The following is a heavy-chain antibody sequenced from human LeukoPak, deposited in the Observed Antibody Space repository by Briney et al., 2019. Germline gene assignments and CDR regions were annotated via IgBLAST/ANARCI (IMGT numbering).Heavy chain of an antibody. CDR2: IYYSGST. CDR3: ARSLSGTRSKFDC. V-gene: IGHV4-59*08. CDR1: GGSISSYY. J-gene: IGHJ5*01. Sequence: SETLSLTCTVSGGSISSYYWSWIRQPPGKGLEWIGYIYYSGSTNYNPSLKSRVTISVDTSKNQFSLNLTSVTAADTAVYYCARSLSGTRSKFDCWGQGTLVTVSS. D-gene: IGHD1/OR15-1a*01.